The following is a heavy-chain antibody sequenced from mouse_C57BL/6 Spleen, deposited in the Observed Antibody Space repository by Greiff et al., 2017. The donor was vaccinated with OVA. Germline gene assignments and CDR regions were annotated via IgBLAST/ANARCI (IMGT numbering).Heavy chain of an antibody. CDR2: IDPSDSYT. CDR1: GYTFTSYW. CDR3: ARGAGTFPFAY. J-gene: IGHJ3*01. Sequence: QVQLQQSGAELVMPGASVKLSCKASGYTFTSYWMHWVKQRPGQGLEWIGEIDPSDSYTNYNQKFKGKSTLTVDKSSSTAYMQLSSLTSEDSAVYYCARGAGTFPFAYWGQGTLVTVSA. D-gene: IGHD4-1*01. V-gene: IGHV1-69*01.